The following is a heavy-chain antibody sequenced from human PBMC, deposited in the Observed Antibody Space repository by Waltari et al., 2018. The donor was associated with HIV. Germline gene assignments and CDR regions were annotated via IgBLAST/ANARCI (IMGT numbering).Heavy chain of an antibody. V-gene: IGHV4-34*01. D-gene: IGHD6-13*01. CDR1: DGSFIGYY. CDR2: INHAGAT. CDR3: ARGYAAAAPYFGLDV. Sequence: QVRLQEWGTGVLKPSETLSLSCAMYDGSFIGYYWTRIRQSPGRGLQWIGDINHAGATNYNPALRSRLIFSIDTSKKQFYMKLTSVTVADMATYFCARGYAAAAPYFGLDVWGQGTTVTVSS. J-gene: IGHJ6*02.